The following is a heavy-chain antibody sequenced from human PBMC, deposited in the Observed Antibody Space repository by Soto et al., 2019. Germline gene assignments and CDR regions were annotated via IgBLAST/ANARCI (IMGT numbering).Heavy chain of an antibody. CDR3: ARTSSGYYFDY. D-gene: IGHD3-22*01. J-gene: IGHJ4*02. CDR2: IWYDGSNK. V-gene: IGHV3-33*01. CDR1: GFTFSSYG. Sequence: QVQLVESGGGVVQPGRSLRLSCAASGFTFSSYGMHWVRQAPGKGLEWVAVIWYDGSNKYYADSVKGRFTISRDNSKTTLYLQMNSLRAEDTAVYYCARTSSGYYFDYWGQGTLVTVSS.